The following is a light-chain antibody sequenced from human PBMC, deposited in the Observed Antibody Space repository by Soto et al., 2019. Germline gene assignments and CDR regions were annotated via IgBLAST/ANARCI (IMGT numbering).Light chain of an antibody. CDR2: GAS. J-gene: IGKJ1*01. CDR1: QSVSSSF. V-gene: IGKV3-20*01. Sequence: EIVLTQSPGTLSLSPGERATLSCRDSQSVSSSFLAWYQQKPGQAPRLLIYGASSRATGIPDRFSGSGSGTDFTLTISRLEPEDFAVYYCQQYGSSPPWTFGQGTKVEIK. CDR3: QQYGSSPPWT.